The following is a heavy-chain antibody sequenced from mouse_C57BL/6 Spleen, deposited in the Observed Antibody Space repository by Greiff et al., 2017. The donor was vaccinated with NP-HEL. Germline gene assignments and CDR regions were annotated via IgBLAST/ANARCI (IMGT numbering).Heavy chain of an antibody. J-gene: IGHJ4*01. V-gene: IGHV1-7*01. D-gene: IGHD2-5*01. Sequence: VHLVESGAELAKPGASVKLSCKASGYTFTSYWMHWVKQRPGQGLEWIGYINPSSGYTKYNQKFKDKATLTADKSSSTAYMQLSSLTYEDSAVYYCASYSNYEDYAMDYWGQGTSVTVSS. CDR1: GYTFTSYW. CDR3: ASYSNYEDYAMDY. CDR2: INPSSGYT.